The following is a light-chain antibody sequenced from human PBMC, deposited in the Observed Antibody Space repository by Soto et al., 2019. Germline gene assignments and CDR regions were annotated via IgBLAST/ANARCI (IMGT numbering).Light chain of an antibody. J-gene: IGLJ2*01. V-gene: IGLV2-14*03. Sequence: QSALTQPASVSGSPGQSITISCTGTSSDVGGHNFVSWYQHHPGKAPKLMICDVSNRPSGVSNRFSGSKSGNTASLTISGLQAEDEADYYCSSYTTSTTLFGGGTKLTVL. CDR2: DVS. CDR3: SSYTTSTTL. CDR1: SSDVGGHNF.